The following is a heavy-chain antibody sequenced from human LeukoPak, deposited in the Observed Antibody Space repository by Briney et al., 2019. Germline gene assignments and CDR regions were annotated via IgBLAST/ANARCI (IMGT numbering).Heavy chain of an antibody. CDR2: IYYSGST. V-gene: IGHV4-59*01. CDR3: ARGRDGYNSH. Sequence: SETLSLTCTVSGGSISSYYWSWIRQPPGKGLEWIGYIYYSGSTNYNPSLKSRVTISVDTSKNQFSLKLSSVTAADTAVYYCARGRDGYNSHWGQGTLVTVSS. CDR1: GGSISSYY. J-gene: IGHJ4*02. D-gene: IGHD5-24*01.